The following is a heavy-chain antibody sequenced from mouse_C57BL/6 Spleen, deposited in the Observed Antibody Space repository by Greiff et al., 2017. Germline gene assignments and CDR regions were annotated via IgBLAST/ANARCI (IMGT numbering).Heavy chain of an antibody. CDR1: GYTFTSYT. D-gene: IGHD2-2*01. V-gene: IGHV1-4*01. CDR2: INPSSGYT. J-gene: IGHJ3*01. Sequence: VKLMESGAELARPGASVKMSCKASGYTFTSYTMHWVKQRPGQGLEWIGYINPSSGYTKYNQKFKDKATLTADKSSSTAYMQLSSLTSEDSAVYYCASGRDMVTTGFAYWGQGTLVTVSA. CDR3: ASGRDMVTTGFAY.